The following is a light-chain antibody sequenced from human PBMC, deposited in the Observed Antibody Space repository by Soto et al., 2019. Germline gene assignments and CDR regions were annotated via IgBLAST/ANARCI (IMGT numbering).Light chain of an antibody. CDR1: QGMGDT. Sequence: EVVLTQSPATLSVSPGEGVTLSCRASQGMGDTLSWYQHKPGQTPRLLIYDTSSRATGIPDRFSGSGSGTDFTLTISRLEPEDYAVYYCQVYGQSPPNTFGQGTRLDIK. V-gene: IGKV3-20*01. CDR3: QVYGQSPPNT. J-gene: IGKJ5*01. CDR2: DTS.